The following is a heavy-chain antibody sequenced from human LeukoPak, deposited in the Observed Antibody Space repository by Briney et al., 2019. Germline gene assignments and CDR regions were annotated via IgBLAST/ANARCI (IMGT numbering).Heavy chain of an antibody. D-gene: IGHD6-19*01. CDR3: ARDSYSSGSEFNVDY. CDR1: GYTFTSYG. Sequence: ASVKVSCKASGYTFTSYGISWVRQAPGQGLEWMGWISAYNGNTNYAQKLQGRVTMTTDTSTSTAYMELRSLRSDDTAVYYCARDSYSSGSEFNVDYWGQGTLVTVSS. V-gene: IGHV1-18*01. CDR2: ISAYNGNT. J-gene: IGHJ4*02.